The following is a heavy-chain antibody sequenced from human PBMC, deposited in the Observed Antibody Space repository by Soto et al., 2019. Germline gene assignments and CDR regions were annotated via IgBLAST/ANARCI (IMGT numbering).Heavy chain of an antibody. D-gene: IGHD2-2*02. V-gene: IGHV3-15*01. CDR1: GFTFSNAW. J-gene: IGHJ4*02. Sequence: ESGGGLVKPGGSLRLSCAASGFTFSNAWMSWVRQAPGKGLEWVGRIKSKTDGGTTDYAAPVKGRFTISRDDSKNTLYLQMNSLKTEDTAVYYCTTDLGYCSSTSCYSFDYWGQGTLVTVSS. CDR2: IKSKTDGGTT. CDR3: TTDLGYCSSTSCYSFDY.